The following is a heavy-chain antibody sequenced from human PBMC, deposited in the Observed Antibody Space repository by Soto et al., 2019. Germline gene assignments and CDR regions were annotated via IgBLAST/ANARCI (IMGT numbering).Heavy chain of an antibody. CDR2: INHSGST. Sequence: SETLSLTCAVYGGSFSGYYWSWIRQPPGKGLEWIGEINHSGSTNYNPSLTSRVTISVDTSKNQFSLKLSSVTAADTAVYYCARGGYCSSTSCYRIGYVYYYYYGMDVWGQGTTVTVSS. CDR3: ARGGYCSSTSCYRIGYVYYYYYGMDV. V-gene: IGHV4-34*01. D-gene: IGHD2-2*02. CDR1: GGSFSGYY. J-gene: IGHJ6*02.